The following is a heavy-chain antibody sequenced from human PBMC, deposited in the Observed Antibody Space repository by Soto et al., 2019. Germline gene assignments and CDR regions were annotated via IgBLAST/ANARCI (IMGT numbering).Heavy chain of an antibody. CDR3: ARGRGYSWLGRTILDY. CDR1: GGSISSGSYS. J-gene: IGHJ4*02. CDR2: MYYNGST. D-gene: IGHD5-18*01. V-gene: IGHV4-39*01. Sequence: SETLSLTCTVSGGSISSGSYSWGWIRQPPGKGLEWIGSMYYNGSTYYNPSLKSRVTISVDTSKNQFSLKLSSVTAADTAVYYCARGRGYSWLGRTILDYWGQGTLVTVSS.